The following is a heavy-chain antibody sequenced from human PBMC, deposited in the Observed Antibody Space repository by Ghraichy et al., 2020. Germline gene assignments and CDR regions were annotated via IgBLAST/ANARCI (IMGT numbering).Heavy chain of an antibody. V-gene: IGHV1-46*01. D-gene: IGHD2-2*01. CDR3: ARGGDIVVVPTAIPPLHYYFYGMDV. CDR1: GYTFTSYY. CDR2: INPSVGST. J-gene: IGHJ6*02. Sequence: ASVKVSCKASGYTFTSYYMHWVRQAPGQGLEWMGIINPSVGSTTYAQKFQGRVTMTRDTSTSTVYMDLSSLRSEDTAVYYCARGGDIVVVPTAIPPLHYYFYGMDVWGQGTPVTVSS.